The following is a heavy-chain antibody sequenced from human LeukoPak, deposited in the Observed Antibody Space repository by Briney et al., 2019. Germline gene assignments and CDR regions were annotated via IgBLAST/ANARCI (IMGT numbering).Heavy chain of an antibody. CDR1: GFTFSRYW. V-gene: IGHV3-74*01. CDR3: ARAPSEVGGYYPEYFRH. D-gene: IGHD3-3*01. CDR2: IKSDGKP. J-gene: IGHJ1*01. Sequence: GGSLRLSCEASGFTFSRYWMHWVRQAPGKGLVWVSRIKSDGKPNYADSVKGRFTISRDNAKNTVSLQMNSLRADDTGVYYCARAPSEVGGYYPEYFRHWGQGTLVTVSS.